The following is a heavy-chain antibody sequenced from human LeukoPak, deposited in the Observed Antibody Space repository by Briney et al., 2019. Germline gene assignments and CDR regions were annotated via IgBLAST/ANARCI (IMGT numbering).Heavy chain of an antibody. CDR3: VLDRNYFDY. CDR2: INPNSGGT. J-gene: IGHJ4*02. V-gene: IGHV1-2*06. Sequence: ASVKVPCKASGYTFTGYYMHWVRQARGQGLEWMGRINPNSGGTNYAQKFQGRVTMTRDTSISTAYMELSRLRSDDTAVYYCVLDRNYFDYWGQGTLVTVSS. CDR1: GYTFTGYY. D-gene: IGHD2-2*03.